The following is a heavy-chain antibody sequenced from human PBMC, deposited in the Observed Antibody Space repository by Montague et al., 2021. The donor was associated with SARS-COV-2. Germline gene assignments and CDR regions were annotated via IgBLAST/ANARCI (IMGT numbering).Heavy chain of an antibody. CDR2: ISHSGST. J-gene: IGHJ6*02. Sequence: SETLSLTCAVYGGSFSGYYWSWIRQLPGKGREWSGEISHSGSTNYNPSFKSRVTISTDKSKNQLSLQLSSVTAAGTAVYYCARFAYRLLCSASYYGMDVWGQGTTVTVSS. V-gene: IGHV4-34*01. CDR1: GGSFSGYY. D-gene: IGHD2-2*01. CDR3: ARFAYRLLCSASYYGMDV.